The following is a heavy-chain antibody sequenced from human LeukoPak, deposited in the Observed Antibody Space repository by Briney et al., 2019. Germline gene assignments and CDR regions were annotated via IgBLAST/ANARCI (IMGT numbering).Heavy chain of an antibody. CDR2: INPSGGST. CDR3: ATQGTTKYYDSSFDY. J-gene: IGHJ4*02. D-gene: IGHD3-22*01. V-gene: IGHV1-46*01. Sequence: ASVKVSCKASGYTFTSYYMHWVRQAPGQGLEWMGIINPSGGSTSYAQKFQGRVTMTRDMSTSTVYMELSSLRSEDTAVYYCATQGTTKYYDSSFDYWGQGTLVTVSS. CDR1: GYTFTSYY.